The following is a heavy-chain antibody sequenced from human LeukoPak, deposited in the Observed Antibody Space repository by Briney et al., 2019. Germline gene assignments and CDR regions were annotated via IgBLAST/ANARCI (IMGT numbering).Heavy chain of an antibody. CDR2: ISSSSYI. D-gene: IGHD3-22*01. CDR3: ARATLRDSSGYYVYY. CDR1: GFTFSSYS. V-gene: IGHV3-21*01. Sequence: TPGGSLRLSCAASGFTFSSYSMNWVRQAPGKGLEWVSSISSSSYIYYADSVKGRFTISRDNAKNSLYLQMNSLRAEDTAVYYCARATLRDSSGYYVYYWGQGTLVTVSS. J-gene: IGHJ4*02.